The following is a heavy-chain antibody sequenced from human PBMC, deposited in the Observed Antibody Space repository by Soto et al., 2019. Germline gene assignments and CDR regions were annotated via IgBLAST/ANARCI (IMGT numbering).Heavy chain of an antibody. CDR3: ARDQSVDRTYYYGIDV. V-gene: IGHV1-18*01. Sequence: QVQLVQSGVEVKKPGASVRVSCKSSGYPFTHYGITWIRQARGQGLERLGWISPFNGNTNYGQTLQGRVTLTTETYTSTVYMELRSLRSDDTAVYYCARDQSVDRTYYYGIDVWGQGTTVTVSS. D-gene: IGHD3-16*01. J-gene: IGHJ6*02. CDR1: GYPFTHYG. CDR2: ISPFNGNT.